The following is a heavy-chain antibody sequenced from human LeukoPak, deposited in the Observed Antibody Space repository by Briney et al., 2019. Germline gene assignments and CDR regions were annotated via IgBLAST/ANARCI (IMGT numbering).Heavy chain of an antibody. D-gene: IGHD3-3*01. V-gene: IGHV3-11*01. CDR2: ISSSGSTI. Sequence: PGGSLRLSCASSGVTFSDYYMSWIRQAPGKGLEWVSYISSSGSTIYYADSVKGRFTISRDNPKNTLYLQMNSLRAEDTAVYYCAKDFTANYDFWSGYPHWGQGTLVTVSS. CDR3: AKDFTANYDFWSGYPH. J-gene: IGHJ4*02. CDR1: GVTFSDYY.